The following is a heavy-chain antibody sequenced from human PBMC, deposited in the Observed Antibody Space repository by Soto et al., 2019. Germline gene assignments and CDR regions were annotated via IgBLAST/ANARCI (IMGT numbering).Heavy chain of an antibody. V-gene: IGHV4-59*01. D-gene: IGHD6-13*01. CDR1: GGSISSYY. CDR3: ARAAAGIAGWFDP. Sequence: SETVSLTXTVSGGSISSYYWSWIRQPPGKGLEWIGYIYYSGSTNYNPSLKSRVTISVDTSKNQFSLKLSSVTAADTAVYYCARAAAGIAGWFDPWGQGTLVTVSS. J-gene: IGHJ5*02. CDR2: IYYSGST.